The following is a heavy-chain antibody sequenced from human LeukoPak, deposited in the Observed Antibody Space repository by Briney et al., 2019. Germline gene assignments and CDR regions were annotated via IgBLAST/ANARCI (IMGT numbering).Heavy chain of an antibody. CDR1: GFTFDDYA. Sequence: GRSERLSCAASGFTFDDYAMHWIRQAPGKGLEWVSGISWNSGSIGYADSVKGRFTISRDNAKNSLYLQMNSLRAEDTALYYCAKDSEQWLVPSYFDYWDQGTLVTVSS. V-gene: IGHV3-9*01. CDR2: ISWNSGSI. CDR3: AKDSEQWLVPSYFDY. J-gene: IGHJ4*02. D-gene: IGHD6-19*01.